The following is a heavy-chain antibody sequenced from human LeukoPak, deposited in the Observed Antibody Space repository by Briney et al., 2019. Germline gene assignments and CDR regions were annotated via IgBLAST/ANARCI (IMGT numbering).Heavy chain of an antibody. J-gene: IGHJ6*03. CDR3: ARDQEYYDILTGYSTYYYYYYMDV. V-gene: IGHV1-24*01. CDR1: GYTLTELS. CDR2: FDPEDGET. D-gene: IGHD3-9*01. Sequence: GASVTVSCKVSGYTLTELSMHWVRQAPGKGLEWMGGFDPEDGETIYAQKFQGRVTMTEDTSTDTAYMELSRLRSDDTAVYYCARDQEYYDILTGYSTYYYYYYMDVWGKGTTVTVSS.